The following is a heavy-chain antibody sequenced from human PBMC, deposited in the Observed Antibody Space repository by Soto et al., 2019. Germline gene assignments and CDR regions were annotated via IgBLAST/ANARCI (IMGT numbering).Heavy chain of an antibody. Sequence: GGSLRLSCAASGFTFSSYAMSWVRQAPGKGLEWVSAISGSGGSTYYADSVKGRFTISRDNSKNTLYLQMNSLRAEDTAVYYCAKDSSTLVGANVWYFQHWGQGTLVTVSS. D-gene: IGHD1-26*01. J-gene: IGHJ1*01. CDR1: GFTFSSYA. CDR3: AKDSSTLVGANVWYFQH. CDR2: ISGSGGST. V-gene: IGHV3-23*01.